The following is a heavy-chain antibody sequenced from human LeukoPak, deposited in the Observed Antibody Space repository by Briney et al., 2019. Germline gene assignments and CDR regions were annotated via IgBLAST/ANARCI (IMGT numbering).Heavy chain of an antibody. D-gene: IGHD2-21*02. CDR1: GFTFSSYS. CDR2: ISSSGTYI. Sequence: GGSLRLSCAASGFTFSSYSMNWVRQAPGKGLEWVSSISSSGTYIYYADSVRGRFTISRDNAKNSLYLQMNSLRAEDTAVYYCARETYCGGDCYYWGEFDYWGQGTLVTVSS. V-gene: IGHV3-21*01. J-gene: IGHJ4*02. CDR3: ARETYCGGDCYYWGEFDY.